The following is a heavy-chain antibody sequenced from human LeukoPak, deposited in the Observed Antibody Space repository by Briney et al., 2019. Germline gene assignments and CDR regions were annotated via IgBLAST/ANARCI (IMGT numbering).Heavy chain of an antibody. CDR1: GFTFSRYW. CDR3: ARDYGA. Sequence: PGRYLRLSCAASGFTFSRYWMHWVRQAPGKGLVWVSRINSDGYSTTYADSVKGRFTISRDNAKNTLYLQMNSLRADDTAVYYCARDYGAWGQGTLVTVSP. D-gene: IGHD4/OR15-4a*01. J-gene: IGHJ5*02. CDR2: INSDGYST. V-gene: IGHV3-74*01.